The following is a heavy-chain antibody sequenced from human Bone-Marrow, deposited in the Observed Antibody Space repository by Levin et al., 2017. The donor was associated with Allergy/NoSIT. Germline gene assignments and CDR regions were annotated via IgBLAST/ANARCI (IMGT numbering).Heavy chain of an antibody. J-gene: IGHJ4*02. D-gene: IGHD2-15*01. CDR3: AREKESDHRSLDY. CDR1: GDSITSYF. CDR2: IKSGGIT. V-gene: IGHV4-4*07. Sequence: SETLSLTCTVSGDSITSYFWTWIRQPAGKGVEWIGRIKSGGITNYNPSLKSRVTMSLDTSKNQLSVKLTSVTAADTAVYYCAREKESDHRSLDYWGQGTLVTVSS.